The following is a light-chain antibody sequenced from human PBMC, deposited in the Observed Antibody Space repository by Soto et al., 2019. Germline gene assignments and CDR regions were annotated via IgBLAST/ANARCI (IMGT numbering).Light chain of an antibody. CDR2: GAS. CDR1: QGISSW. J-gene: IGKJ4*01. V-gene: IGKV1-12*01. CDR3: QQTNSFPHT. Sequence: DIQMTQSPSSVSASVGDRVTISCRASQGISSWLVWYQQKPGKAPKFLIYGASSLQSGVPSRFSGSGSGTDFTLTISSLQPEDFATYYCQQTNSFPHTFGGGTKVEIK.